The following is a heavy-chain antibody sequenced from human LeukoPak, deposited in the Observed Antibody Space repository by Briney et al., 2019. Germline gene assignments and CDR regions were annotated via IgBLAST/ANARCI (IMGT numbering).Heavy chain of an antibody. CDR3: AREDGIAPTDDY. CDR2: ISGSGFTI. Sequence: GGSLRLSCAASGFTFSSYSINWVRQAPGKGLEWVSYISGSGFTIYYVDSVKGRFIISRDNGKNSLYLQMNSLRAEDTAVYYCAREDGIAPTDDYWGQGTLVTVSS. J-gene: IGHJ4*02. V-gene: IGHV3-48*01. D-gene: IGHD6-13*01. CDR1: GFTFSSYS.